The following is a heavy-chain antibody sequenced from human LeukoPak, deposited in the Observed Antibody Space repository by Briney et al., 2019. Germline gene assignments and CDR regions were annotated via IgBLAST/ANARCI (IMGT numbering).Heavy chain of an antibody. Sequence: SETLSLTCTVSGGSISSSSYYWGWIRQPPGKGLEWIGSIYYSGSTYYNPSLKSRVTISVDTSKNQFSLKLSSVTAADTAVYYCARGEGPTVGTTWGQGALVIVSS. CDR1: GGSISSSSYY. J-gene: IGHJ1*01. D-gene: IGHD1-1*01. CDR3: ARGEGPTVGTT. V-gene: IGHV4-39*01. CDR2: IYYSGST.